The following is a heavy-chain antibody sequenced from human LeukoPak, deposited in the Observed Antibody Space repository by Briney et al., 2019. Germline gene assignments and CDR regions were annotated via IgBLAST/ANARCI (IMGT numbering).Heavy chain of an antibody. V-gene: IGHV4-31*03. CDR1: GGSFSSHGYY. Sequence: SETLSLTCTVSGGSFSSHGYYWSWIRQHPEKGLEWIGYIHYSGGTYYNPSLKSRISISLDTSKNQFSLKLNSVTAADTAVYYCAVLHPFDYWGQGALVTVSS. CDR2: IHYSGGT. CDR3: AVLHPFDY. J-gene: IGHJ4*02.